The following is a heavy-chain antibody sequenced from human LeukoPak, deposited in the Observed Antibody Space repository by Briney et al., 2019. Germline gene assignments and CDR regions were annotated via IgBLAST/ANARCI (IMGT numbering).Heavy chain of an antibody. Sequence: RPSETLSLTCTVSGGSICSGDYYWSWIRQHPGKGLEWIGYIYCSGSTYYNPSLESRVIISVGTSKNQFSLKLSSVTAADTAVYYCAREGSSGWYRYYFDYWGQGTLVTVSS. D-gene: IGHD6-19*01. CDR1: GGSICSGDYY. CDR2: IYCSGST. CDR3: AREGSSGWYRYYFDY. J-gene: IGHJ4*02. V-gene: IGHV4-31*03.